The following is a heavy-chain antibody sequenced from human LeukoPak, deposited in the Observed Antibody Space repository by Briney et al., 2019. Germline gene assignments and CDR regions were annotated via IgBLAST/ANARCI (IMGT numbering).Heavy chain of an antibody. CDR2: ISSSSSTI. Sequence: GGSLRLSCAASGFTFSSYSMNWVRQAPGKGLEWVSYISSSSSTIYYADSVKGRFTISRDNAKNSLYLQMNSLRAEDTAVYYCARGRAIFGHPFRPFDYWGQGTLVTVSS. CDR3: ARGRAIFGHPFRPFDY. J-gene: IGHJ4*02. V-gene: IGHV3-48*04. D-gene: IGHD3-3*01. CDR1: GFTFSSYS.